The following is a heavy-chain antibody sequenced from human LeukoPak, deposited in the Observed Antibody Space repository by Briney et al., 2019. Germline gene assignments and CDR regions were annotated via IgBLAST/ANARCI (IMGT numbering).Heavy chain of an antibody. V-gene: IGHV3-48*01. CDR3: ASDTKYACDN. D-gene: IGHD2-2*01. J-gene: IGHJ4*02. Sequence: GWSLRLSCAASGFTFSDYSMNWVRQAPGKGLEWISYVGISSGNTKYADSVKGRFTISGDKAKNSLYLQMNSLRVEDTAVYYCASDTKYACDNWGQGTLVTVSS. CDR2: VGISSGNT. CDR1: GFTFSDYS.